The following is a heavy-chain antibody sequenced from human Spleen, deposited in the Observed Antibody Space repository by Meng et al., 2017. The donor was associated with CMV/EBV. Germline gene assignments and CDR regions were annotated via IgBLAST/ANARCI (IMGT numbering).Heavy chain of an antibody. V-gene: IGHV3-23*03. J-gene: IGHJ6*02. CDR1: GFTFSSYA. CDR2: IYSGGSST. CDR3: AKDYVMGGYYYGMDV. Sequence: GESLKISCAASGFTFSSYAMSRVRQAPGKGLEWVSVIYSGGSSTYYADSVKGRITISRDNSKNTLYLQMNSLRAEDTAVYYSAKDYVMGGYYYGMDVWGQGTTVTVSS. D-gene: IGHD2-8*01.